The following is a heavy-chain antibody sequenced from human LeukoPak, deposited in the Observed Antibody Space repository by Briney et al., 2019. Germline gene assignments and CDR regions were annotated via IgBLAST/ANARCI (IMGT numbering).Heavy chain of an antibody. J-gene: IGHJ4*02. D-gene: IGHD3-16*01. CDR1: GFTFSNYW. CDR3: ARRRTIGDYDY. V-gene: IGHV3-74*01. CDR2: ISYDGSSA. Sequence: EGSLRLSCAASGFTFSNYWMHWVRHAPGKGLMWAARISYDGSSADHADPVKGRFTISRDNAKNTLYLQMNSLRVEDTGVYYCARRRTIGDYDYWGQGTLVTVSS.